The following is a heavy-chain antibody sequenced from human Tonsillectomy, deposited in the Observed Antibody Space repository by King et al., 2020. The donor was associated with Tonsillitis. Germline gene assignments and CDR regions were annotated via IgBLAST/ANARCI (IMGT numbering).Heavy chain of an antibody. J-gene: IGHJ5*02. V-gene: IGHV3-7*01. CDR3: ARDLVYGATGAFDP. D-gene: IGHD4-17*01. CDR1: GFTFSSFW. Sequence: QLVQSGGGLVQPGGSLRLSCAASGFTFSSFWMSWVRQAPGKGLEWVANIKQDGSEKYYVDSVKGRITISRDNAKNSLYLQMNSLRAEDTAVYYCARDLVYGATGAFDPWGPGTLVTVAS. CDR2: IKQDGSEK.